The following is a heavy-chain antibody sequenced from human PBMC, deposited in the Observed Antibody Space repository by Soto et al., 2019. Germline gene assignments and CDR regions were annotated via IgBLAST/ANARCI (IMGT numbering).Heavy chain of an antibody. J-gene: IGHJ3*02. V-gene: IGHV1-18*01. CDR2: ISAYNGNT. CDR1: GYTFTSYG. D-gene: IGHD3-22*01. Sequence: ASVKVSCKASGYTFTSYGISWVRQAPGQGLERMGWISAYNGNTNYAQKLQGRVTMTTDTSTSTAYMELRSLRSDDTAVYYCARVPYYYDSSGYYYVGAFDIWGQGTMVTVSS. CDR3: ARVPYYYDSSGYYYVGAFDI.